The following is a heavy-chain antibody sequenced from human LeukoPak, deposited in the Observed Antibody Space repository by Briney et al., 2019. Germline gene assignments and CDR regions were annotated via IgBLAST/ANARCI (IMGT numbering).Heavy chain of an antibody. CDR1: GFTFSSYS. D-gene: IGHD2-2*01. Sequence: GGSLRLSCAASGFTFSSYSMNWVRQAPGKGLEWVSSISSTGTYIYYADSVKGRFTISRDNAKNSLYLQMNSLRAEDTAVYYCARDPSVVPAAVNWFDPWGQGTLVTVSS. CDR2: ISSTGTYI. CDR3: ARDPSVVPAAVNWFDP. J-gene: IGHJ5*02. V-gene: IGHV3-21*01.